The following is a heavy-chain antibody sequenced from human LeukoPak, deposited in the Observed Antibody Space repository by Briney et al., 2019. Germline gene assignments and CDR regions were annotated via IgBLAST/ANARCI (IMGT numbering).Heavy chain of an antibody. CDR1: A. V-gene: IGHV1-69*05. Sequence: AXSXXRQAPXQGLEWMGGIIPIFGTANYAQKFQGRVTITTDESTSTAYMELSSLRSEDTAVYYCARSRNDLNFDYWGQGTLVTVSS. J-gene: IGHJ4*02. CDR2: IIPIFGTA. CDR3: ARSRNDLNFDY. D-gene: IGHD1-1*01.